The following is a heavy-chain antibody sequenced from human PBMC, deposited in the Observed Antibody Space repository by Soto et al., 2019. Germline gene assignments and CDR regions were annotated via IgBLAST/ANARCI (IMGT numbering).Heavy chain of an antibody. J-gene: IGHJ4*02. D-gene: IGHD4-17*01. V-gene: IGHV4-31*03. CDR3: ARVDYGDRLYYFDY. CDR1: GGSISSGGYY. CDR2: IYYSGST. Sequence: SETLSLTCTVSGGSISSGGYYWSWIRQHPGKGLEWIGYIYYSGSTYYNPSLKSRVTISVDTSKNQFSLKLSSVTAADTAVYYCARVDYGDRLYYFDYWGQGTMVTVYS.